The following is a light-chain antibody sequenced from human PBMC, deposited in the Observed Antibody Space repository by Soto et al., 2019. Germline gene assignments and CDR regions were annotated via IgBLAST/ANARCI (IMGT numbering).Light chain of an antibody. J-gene: IGKJ2*01. V-gene: IGKV3-20*01. CDR1: QSVSSSY. CDR2: GAS. Sequence: EIVLTKSPGTLSLSPGERATLSCRASQSVSSSYLAWYQQKPGQAPRLLIYGASSRSTGIPDRFIGSGSRTDFTLTISRLEPEDFAVYYCQQYGSSPYTFGQRTKLAIK. CDR3: QQYGSSPYT.